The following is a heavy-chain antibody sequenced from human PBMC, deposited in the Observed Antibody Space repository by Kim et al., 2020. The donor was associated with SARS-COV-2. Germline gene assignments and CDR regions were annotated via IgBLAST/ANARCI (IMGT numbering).Heavy chain of an antibody. CDR1: GGSFSGYY. CDR3: ASGEGAAAGPFDY. CDR2: INHSGST. V-gene: IGHV4-34*01. J-gene: IGHJ4*02. Sequence: SETLSLTCAVYGGSFSGYYWSWIRQPPGKGLEWIGEINHSGSTNYNPSLKSRVTISVDTSKNQFSLKLSSVTAADTAVYYCASGEGAAAGPFDYWGQGTLVTVSS. D-gene: IGHD6-13*01.